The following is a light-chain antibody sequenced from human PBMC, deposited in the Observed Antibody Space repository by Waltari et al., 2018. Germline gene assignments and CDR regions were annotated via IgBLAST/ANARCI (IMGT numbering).Light chain of an antibody. CDR1: SGSIGSNY. CDR3: QSYDSNNHVV. Sequence: NFMLTQPHSVSESPGKTVTISCTRNSGSIGSNYVQWYQQRPGSAPISVIYGNNQRPSGVPDRFSGSIDSSSISASLTISGLKTEDEGDYFCQSYDSNNHVVFGGGTHLTVL. J-gene: IGLJ7*01. CDR2: GNN. V-gene: IGLV6-57*04.